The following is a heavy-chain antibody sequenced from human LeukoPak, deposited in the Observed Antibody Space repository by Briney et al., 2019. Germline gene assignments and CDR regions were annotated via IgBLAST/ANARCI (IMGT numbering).Heavy chain of an antibody. Sequence: SETLSLTCTVSGYSISSGYYWGWIRQPPGKGLEWIGSIYHSGSTYYNPPLKSRVTISVDTSKNQFSLKLSSVTAADTAVYYCASGYYYDSSANWGQGTLVTVSS. CDR1: GYSISSGYY. D-gene: IGHD3-22*01. CDR2: IYHSGST. CDR3: ASGYYYDSSAN. V-gene: IGHV4-38-2*02. J-gene: IGHJ4*02.